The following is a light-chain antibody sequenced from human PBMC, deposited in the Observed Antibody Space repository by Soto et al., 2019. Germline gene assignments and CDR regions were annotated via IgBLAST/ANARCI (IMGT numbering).Light chain of an antibody. J-gene: IGLJ1*01. CDR1: SSDVGGYNY. Sequence: QSVLTQPASVSGSPGKSITIYCTGTSSDVGGYNYVSWYQQHPGKAPKLLIHEVTTRPSGVSNRFSGSKSGNTASLTISGLQAEDEADYYCNSYRSMSTLVFGTGTKV. V-gene: IGLV2-14*01. CDR2: EVT. CDR3: NSYRSMSTLV.